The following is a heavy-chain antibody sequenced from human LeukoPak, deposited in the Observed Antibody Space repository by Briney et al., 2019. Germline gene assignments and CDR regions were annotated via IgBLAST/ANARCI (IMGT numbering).Heavy chain of an antibody. CDR3: ARDRDSNYLYYYMDV. Sequence: PGGSLRLXCAASGFTFSDYYMSWIRQAPGEGLEWVSYISSSGSTIYYADSVKGRFTISRDNAKNSLYLQMNSLRAEDTAVYYCARDRDSNYLYYYMDVWGKGTTVTVSS. CDR1: GFTFSDYY. CDR2: ISSSGSTI. V-gene: IGHV3-11*04. D-gene: IGHD4-11*01. J-gene: IGHJ6*03.